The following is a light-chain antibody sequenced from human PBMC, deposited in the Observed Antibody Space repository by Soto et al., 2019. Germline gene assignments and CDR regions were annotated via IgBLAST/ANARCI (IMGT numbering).Light chain of an antibody. CDR3: QQYNNWPTWT. CDR2: GAS. Sequence: EIVTPQSPATLSVSPGARATLSCRASQSVSSNLAWYQQKPGQAPRLLIYGASTRATGIPARFSGSGSGTEFTLTISSLQSEDFAVYYCQQYNNWPTWTFGQGTKVDIK. V-gene: IGKV3-15*01. CDR1: QSVSSN. J-gene: IGKJ1*01.